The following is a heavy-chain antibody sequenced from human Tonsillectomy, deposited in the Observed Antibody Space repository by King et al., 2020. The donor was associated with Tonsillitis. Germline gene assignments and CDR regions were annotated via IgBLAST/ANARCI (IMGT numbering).Heavy chain of an antibody. CDR2: ISYDGSNK. CDR1: GFTFSSYA. D-gene: IGHD2-2*01. Sequence: HVQLVESGGGVVQPGRSLRLSCAASGFTFSSYAMHWVRQAPVKGLEWVAVISYDGSNKYYADSVKGRFTISRDNSKNTLYLQMNSLRAEDTAVYYCARGYCSSTSCFSAFDIWGQGTMVTVSS. V-gene: IGHV3-30-3*01. CDR3: ARGYCSSTSCFSAFDI. J-gene: IGHJ3*02.